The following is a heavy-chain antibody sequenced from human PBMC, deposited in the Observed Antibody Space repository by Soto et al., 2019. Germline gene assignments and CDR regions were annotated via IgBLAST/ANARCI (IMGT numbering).Heavy chain of an antibody. D-gene: IGHD3-10*02. CDR2: ISSNGGST. J-gene: IGHJ6*02. Sequence: GGSLRLSCAASGFTFSSYAMHWVRQAPGKGLEYVSAISSNGGSTYYANSVKGRFTISRDNSKNTLYLQMSSLRAEDMAVYYCARIGKGCSGSYYNYYYGMDVWGQGTTVTVSS. CDR1: GFTFSSYA. V-gene: IGHV3-64*01. CDR3: ARIGKGCSGSYYNYYYGMDV.